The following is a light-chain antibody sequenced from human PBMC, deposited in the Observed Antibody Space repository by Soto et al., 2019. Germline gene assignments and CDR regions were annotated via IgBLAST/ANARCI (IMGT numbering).Light chain of an antibody. CDR1: QSVSSNY. CDR3: QKRSNWPIN. Sequence: ENVLPPSHGTLSFAPFEIYPLSFRSSQSVSSNYLAWYQQKPGQAPRLLIYDASNRATGIPARFSGSGSGTDFTLTISSLEPEDFAVYYCQKRSNWPINCGKGQRRAIK. J-gene: IGKJ5*01. CDR2: DAS. V-gene: IGKV3-11*01.